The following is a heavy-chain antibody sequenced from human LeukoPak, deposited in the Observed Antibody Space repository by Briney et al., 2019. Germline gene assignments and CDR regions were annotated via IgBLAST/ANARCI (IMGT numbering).Heavy chain of an antibody. CDR2: IYTSGST. J-gene: IGHJ3*02. CDR3: ARRPDYGDSIRSPGPFDI. CDR1: GGSISCGSYY. D-gene: IGHD4-17*01. V-gene: IGHV4-61*02. Sequence: SETLSLTCTVSGGSISCGSYYGRWIRRPAGKGLEWIGRIYTSGSTNYNPSLKSRVTISVDTSKNQFSLKVPSVTAADTAVYYCARRPDYGDSIRSPGPFDIWGQGTMVTVSS.